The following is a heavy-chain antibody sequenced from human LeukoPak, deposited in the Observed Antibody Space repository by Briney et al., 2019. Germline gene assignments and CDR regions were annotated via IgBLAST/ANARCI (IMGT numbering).Heavy chain of an antibody. V-gene: IGHV3-7*01. CDR1: GFSMSVYR. D-gene: IGHD3-22*01. CDR2: VKQDGSER. J-gene: IGHJ4*02. Sequence: GGSLRLSCEASGFSMSVYRMSWVRQAPGKGLEWVGNVKQDGSERNYVDSVKGRFTISRDSAKKSLYLQMNSLRAEDTAVYYCARDWGAYYHFFDYWGQGTLVTVSS. CDR3: ARDWGAYYHFFDY.